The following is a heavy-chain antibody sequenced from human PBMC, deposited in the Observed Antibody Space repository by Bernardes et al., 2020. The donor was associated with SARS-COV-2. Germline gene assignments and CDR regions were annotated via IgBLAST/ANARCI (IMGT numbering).Heavy chain of an antibody. V-gene: IGHV3-9*01. J-gene: IGHJ3*02. CDR1: GFTFDDCA. D-gene: IGHD3-10*01. CDR3: TKALWFGELLRPTQTDAFDI. Sequence: GGSLRLSCAASGFTFDDCAMHWVRQAPGKGLEWVSGISWNSGSRGYADSVKGRFTISRDNAKNSLYLQMNSLRAEDTALYYCTKALWFGELLRPTQTDAFDIWCQGTMVTVSS. CDR2: ISWNSGSR.